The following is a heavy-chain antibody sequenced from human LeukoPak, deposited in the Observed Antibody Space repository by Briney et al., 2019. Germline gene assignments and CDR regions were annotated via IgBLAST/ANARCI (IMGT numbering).Heavy chain of an antibody. V-gene: IGHV4-34*01. J-gene: IGHJ6*03. CDR1: GGSFSGYY. D-gene: IGHD3-3*01. CDR2: INHSGST. CDR3: ARGRLKDYDFLSGYYTPTYYYYYMDV. Sequence: ASETLSCTSAVYGGSFSGYYWSWIRQPPGKGLEWRGEINHSGSTNYNTSLKSRVTISVDTSKNQFALKLSSVTAADTAVYYCARGRLKDYDFLSGYYTPTYYYYYMDVWGKGTTVTVSS.